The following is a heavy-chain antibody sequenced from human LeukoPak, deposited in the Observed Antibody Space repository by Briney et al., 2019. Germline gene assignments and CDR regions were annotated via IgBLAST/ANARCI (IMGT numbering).Heavy chain of an antibody. D-gene: IGHD5-18*01. CDR2: ITTSGSI. V-gene: IGHV3-23*01. CDR1: GFTFSSYA. CDR3: ANGFWLQWGDY. J-gene: IGHJ4*02. Sequence: AGGSLRLSCAASGFTFSSYAMSWVRQAPGKGLEGVSSITTSGSIYYADSVKGRFTVSRDNSKTTLYLQMNSLRAEDTAVYYCANGFWLQWGDYWGQGTLVTVSS.